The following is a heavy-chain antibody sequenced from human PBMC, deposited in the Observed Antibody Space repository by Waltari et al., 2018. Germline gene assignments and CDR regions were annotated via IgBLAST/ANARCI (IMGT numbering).Heavy chain of an antibody. CDR2: ISGSGGST. Sequence: EVQLLESGGGLVQPGGSLRLSGAASGVDFSSSAMSLVRQAPGKGLEWVSAISGSGGSTYYADSVKGRFTISRDNSKTTLYLQMNSLRAEDTAVYYCAKEATIFGVVDYWGQGTLVTVSS. V-gene: IGHV3-23*01. CDR1: GVDFSSSA. CDR3: AKEATIFGVVDY. J-gene: IGHJ4*02. D-gene: IGHD3-3*01.